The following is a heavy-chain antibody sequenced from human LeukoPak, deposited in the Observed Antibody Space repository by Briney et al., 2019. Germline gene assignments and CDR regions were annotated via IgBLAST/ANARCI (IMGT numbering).Heavy chain of an antibody. CDR2: ISYDGSNK. V-gene: IGHV3-30*14. CDR3: ARVRGTLLEIDY. D-gene: IGHD3-3*01. CDR1: GFTFSSYA. J-gene: IGHJ4*02. Sequence: GGSLRLSCAASGFTFSSYAMHWVRQAPGKGLEWVAVISYDGSNKYYADSVKGRFTISRDNSKNTLFLHMSSLRVDDTAVYFCARVRGTLLEIDYWGQGTPVTVSS.